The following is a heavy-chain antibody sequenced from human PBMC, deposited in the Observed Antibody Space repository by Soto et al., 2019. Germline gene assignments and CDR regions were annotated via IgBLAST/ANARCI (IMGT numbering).Heavy chain of an antibody. D-gene: IGHD1-1*01. Sequence: PGGSLRLSCAASGFTFDDYAMHWVRQAPGKGLEWVLGISWNSGSKAYADSVKGRLTISRDNAKKTLYLQMNNLRAEDTAVYYCVRPSHPGTAATTSADVWGQGTTVTVSS. CDR1: GFTFDDYA. V-gene: IGHV3-9*01. J-gene: IGHJ6*02. CDR2: ISWNSGSK. CDR3: VRPSHPGTAATTSADV.